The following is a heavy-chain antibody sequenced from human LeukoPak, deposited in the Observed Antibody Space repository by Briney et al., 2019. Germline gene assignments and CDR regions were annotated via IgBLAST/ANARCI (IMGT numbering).Heavy chain of an antibody. V-gene: IGHV3-48*04. CDR2: ISRSSSTI. J-gene: IGHJ6*02. CDR1: GFSFSSYT. CDR3: AREKPTTDYYYYGMDV. D-gene: IGHD1-14*01. Sequence: GGSLRLSCAASGFSFSSYTFNRVRQAPGRGLEWVSYISRSSSTIYYADSVQGRFTISRDDAKNSLYLQMNSLRVEDTAVYYCAREKPTTDYYYYGMDVWGQGTAVTVSS.